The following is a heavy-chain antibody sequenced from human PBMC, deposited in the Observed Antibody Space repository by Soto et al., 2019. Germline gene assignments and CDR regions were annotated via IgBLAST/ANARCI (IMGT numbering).Heavy chain of an antibody. Sequence: SVKKSCRTAGYTFTNYYITGVRHPIRQGLKWMGWISAYNGDTNSAQKFQGRVIMTTDTSTNTAYMELRSLRSDDTAVYYCARGPAGGLRGGVSYWGQGTLVTVSS. CDR2: ISAYNGDT. J-gene: IGHJ4*02. V-gene: IGHV1-18*04. CDR1: GYTFTNYY. CDR3: ARGPAGGLRGGVSY. D-gene: IGHD3-10*01.